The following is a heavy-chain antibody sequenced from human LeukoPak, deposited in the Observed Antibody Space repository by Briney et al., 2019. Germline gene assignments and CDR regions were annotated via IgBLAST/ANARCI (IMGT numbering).Heavy chain of an antibody. J-gene: IGHJ5*02. CDR1: GGSISSYY. CDR2: IYSRVT. D-gene: IGHD3-10*01. V-gene: IGHV4-4*07. Sequence: SETLSLTCTVSGGSISSYYLSWLRQPAGKGLEWIGRIYSRVTTYNPSLKSRVTMSADTSRNHVSLTLNSVTAADTAVYYCARDSGTTGEVKFDPWGQGTLVTVSS. CDR3: ARDSGTTGEVKFDP.